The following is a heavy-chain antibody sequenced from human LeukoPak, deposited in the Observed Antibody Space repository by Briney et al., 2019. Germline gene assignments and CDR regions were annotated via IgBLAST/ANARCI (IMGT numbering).Heavy chain of an antibody. CDR1: GGSISSSSYY. J-gene: IGHJ4*02. Sequence: SETLSLTCTVSGGSISSSSYYWGWIRQPPGKGLDWIGSIYYSGSTYYNPSLKSRVTISVDTSGNQFSLKLSSVTAADAAVYYCARLFDREGYDYWGQGTLVTVSS. D-gene: IGHD1-26*01. CDR2: IYYSGST. V-gene: IGHV4-39*01. CDR3: ARLFDREGYDY.